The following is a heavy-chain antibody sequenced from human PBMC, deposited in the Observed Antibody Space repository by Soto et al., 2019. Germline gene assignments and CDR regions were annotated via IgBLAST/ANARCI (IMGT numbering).Heavy chain of an antibody. CDR2: IYSSGST. Sequence: SETLSLTCTVSGGSVSSDTHYWSWIRQPPGKRLGWIGFIYSSGSTNYNPSLKSRVTMSVDTSKNQFSLKLRSVIVADTAVYHCARFVRSCSGTTCYTRADVWGQGTTVTSP. CDR3: ARFVRSCSGTTCYTRADV. D-gene: IGHD2-2*02. V-gene: IGHV4-61*01. CDR1: GGSVSSDTHY. J-gene: IGHJ6*02.